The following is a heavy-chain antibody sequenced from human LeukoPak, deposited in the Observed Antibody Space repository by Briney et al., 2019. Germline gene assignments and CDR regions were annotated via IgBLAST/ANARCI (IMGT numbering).Heavy chain of an antibody. D-gene: IGHD4-17*01. V-gene: IGHV3-74*01. Sequence: GGSLRLSCTASGFTFSNYWMHWVRQAPGKGLVWVSRINSDGSSTNYADSVKGRFTISRDNAKNTLYLQMNSLRADDTGMYYCARVDTATTLFPFWGQRTLVTVSS. CDR3: ARVDTATTLFPF. J-gene: IGHJ4*02. CDR2: INSDGSST. CDR1: GFTFSNYW.